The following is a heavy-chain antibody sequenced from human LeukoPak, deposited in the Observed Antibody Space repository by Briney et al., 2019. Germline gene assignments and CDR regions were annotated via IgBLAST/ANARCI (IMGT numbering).Heavy chain of an antibody. J-gene: IGHJ5*02. V-gene: IGHV1-46*01. Sequence: GASVKVSCKASGYTFTSYYMHWVRQAPGQGLEWMGIINPSGGSASYAQKFQGRVTMTRDTSTSTVYMELSSLRSEDTAVYYCARDGITIFGAVIIGWFDPWGQGTLVTVSS. CDR2: INPSGGSA. CDR1: GYTFTSYY. D-gene: IGHD3-3*01. CDR3: ARDGITIFGAVIIGWFDP.